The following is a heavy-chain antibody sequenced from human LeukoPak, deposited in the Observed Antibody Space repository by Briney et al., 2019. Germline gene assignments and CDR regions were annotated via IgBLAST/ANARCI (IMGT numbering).Heavy chain of an antibody. V-gene: IGHV1-2*02. D-gene: IGHD2-2*01. CDR3: ARADRLDGAPYLIGP. Sequence: ASVKVSCKTSGYSFTDYYMHWVRQAPGQGLEWMGWINPNSGGTSSAQKFQGRVTMTRDPSITTVYMEVRWLTSDDTAIYYCARADRLDGAPYLIGPWGQGTLVTVSS. J-gene: IGHJ5*02. CDR1: GYSFTDYY. CDR2: INPNSGGT.